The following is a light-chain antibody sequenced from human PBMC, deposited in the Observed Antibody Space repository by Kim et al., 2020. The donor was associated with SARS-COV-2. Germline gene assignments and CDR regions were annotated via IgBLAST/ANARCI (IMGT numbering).Light chain of an antibody. V-gene: IGKV3-15*01. J-gene: IGKJ2*01. CDR3: QQYNNWPIT. CDR2: GAS. Sequence: EIVMTQSPATLSVSPGERVTLSCRASQSVSSNFAWYQQKPGQAPRLLIYGASTRATGIPTRFSGSGSGTEFTLTISSLQSEDFAVYYCQQYNNWPITFGQGTKLEI. CDR1: QSVSSN.